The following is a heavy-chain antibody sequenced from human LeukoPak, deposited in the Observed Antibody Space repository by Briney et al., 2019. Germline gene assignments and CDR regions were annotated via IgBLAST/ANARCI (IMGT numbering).Heavy chain of an antibody. V-gene: IGHV3-23*01. CDR3: AKGPPSDDSSGDLYYYYMDV. J-gene: IGHJ6*03. CDR2: ISGSGRST. D-gene: IGHD3-22*01. CDR1: GFTFRSYG. Sequence: PGGSLRLSCAAFGFTFRSYGMSWVRQAPGKGLEWVSYISGSGRSTYYADSGKGRFTISRDNSKNSLYLQMNSLRAEDTAAYYCAKGPPSDDSSGDLYYYYMDVWGKGTTVTISS.